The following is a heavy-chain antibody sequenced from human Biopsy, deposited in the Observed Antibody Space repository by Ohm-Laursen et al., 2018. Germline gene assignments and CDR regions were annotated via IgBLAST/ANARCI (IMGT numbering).Heavy chain of an antibody. V-gene: IGHV3-74*01. J-gene: IGHJ4*02. CDR3: ARDSWWELLLNPTQPFDY. D-gene: IGHD1-26*01. CDR1: GFTFSSSW. Sequence: SLRLSCTASGFTFSSSWMHWVRQAPGKGLEWVSRFNSDGTDTTYADSVKGRFTISRDNAKNTLYLQMNSLRAEDTALYYCARDSWWELLLNPTQPFDYWGQGTLVTVSS. CDR2: FNSDGTDT.